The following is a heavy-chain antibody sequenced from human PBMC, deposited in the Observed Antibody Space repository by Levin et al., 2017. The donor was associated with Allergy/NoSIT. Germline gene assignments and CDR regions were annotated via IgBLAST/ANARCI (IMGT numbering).Heavy chain of an antibody. Sequence: PSETLSLTCAVFGGSFSVYHWSWIRQPPGKGLEWIGEMTHSGSTNYNPSLKSRVTISLDTSKNQFSLKLSSVTAADTAVYYCARGRHGDYILYGMDVWGQGTTVTVSS. J-gene: IGHJ6*02. CDR2: MTHSGST. D-gene: IGHD4-17*01. CDR1: GGSFSVYH. V-gene: IGHV4-34*01. CDR3: ARGRHGDYILYGMDV.